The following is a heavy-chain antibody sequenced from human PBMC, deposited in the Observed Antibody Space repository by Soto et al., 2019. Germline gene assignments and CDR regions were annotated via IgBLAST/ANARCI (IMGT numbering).Heavy chain of an antibody. Sequence: LTLSCAPSGFTFSSYAMSLVRQAPLKVLEWVSAISGSGGSTYYADSVKGRFTISRDNSKNTLYLQMNSLRAEDTAVYYCAKSAPPYCTNGVCPPFDYWGQGTLVTVSS. CDR3: AKSAPPYCTNGVCPPFDY. CDR2: ISGSGGST. V-gene: IGHV3-23*01. CDR1: GFTFSSYA. D-gene: IGHD2-8*01. J-gene: IGHJ4*02.